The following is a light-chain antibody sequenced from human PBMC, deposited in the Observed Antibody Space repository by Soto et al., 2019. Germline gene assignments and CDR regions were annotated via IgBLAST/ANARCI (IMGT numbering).Light chain of an antibody. CDR3: QQYNSWPLA. Sequence: IVMTQSPASLSVSPGERATLSCRVSQSVSSNLAWYQQKPGQAPRLLIYDASTRATGIPARFGGSGSGTEFTLTISSLQSEDFAVYYCQQYNSWPLAFGGGTKVEI. J-gene: IGKJ4*01. CDR1: QSVSSN. V-gene: IGKV3-15*01. CDR2: DAS.